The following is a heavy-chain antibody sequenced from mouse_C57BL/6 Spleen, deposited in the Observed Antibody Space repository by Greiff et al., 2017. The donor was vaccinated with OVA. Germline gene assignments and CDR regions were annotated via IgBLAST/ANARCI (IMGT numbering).Heavy chain of an antibody. J-gene: IGHJ4*01. V-gene: IGHV5-9-1*02. CDR2: ISSGGDYI. D-gene: IGHD1-1*01. CDR3: TREGYYGSSYGAMDY. CDR1: GFTFSSYA. Sequence: DVHLVESGEGLVKPGGSLKLSCAASGFTFSSYAMSWVRQTPEKRLEWVAYISSGGDYIYYADTVKGRFTISRDNARNTLYLQMSSLKSEDTAMYYCTREGYYGSSYGAMDYWGQGTSVTVSS.